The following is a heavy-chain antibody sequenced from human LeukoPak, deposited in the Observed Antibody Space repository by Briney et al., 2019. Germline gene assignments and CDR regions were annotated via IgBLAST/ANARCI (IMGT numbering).Heavy chain of an antibody. V-gene: IGHV4-59*01. D-gene: IGHD5-24*01. CDR2: IYYSGST. CDR1: GGSMSSYY. J-gene: IGHJ4*02. Sequence: SSETLSLTCPVYGGSMSSYYWSWIRQSPGKGLEWIAYIYYSGSTNYNPSLKSRVTISVDTSKNQFSLKLSSVTAADTAVYYCARGDGYNYDYWGQGTLVTVSS. CDR3: ARGDGYNYDY.